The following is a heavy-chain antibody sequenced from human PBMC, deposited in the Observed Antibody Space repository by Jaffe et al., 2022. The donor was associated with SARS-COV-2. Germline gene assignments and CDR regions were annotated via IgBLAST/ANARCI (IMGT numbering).Heavy chain of an antibody. Sequence: QVQLQESGPGLVKPSETLSLTCTVSGGSISSYYWSWIRQPPGKGLEWIGYIYYSGSTNYNPSLKSRVTISVDTSKNQFSLKLSSVTAADTAVYYCARGASSIAARPYYFDYWGQGTLVTVSS. CDR1: GGSISSYY. V-gene: IGHV4-59*01. CDR3: ARGASSIAARPYYFDY. CDR2: IYYSGST. J-gene: IGHJ4*02. D-gene: IGHD6-6*01.